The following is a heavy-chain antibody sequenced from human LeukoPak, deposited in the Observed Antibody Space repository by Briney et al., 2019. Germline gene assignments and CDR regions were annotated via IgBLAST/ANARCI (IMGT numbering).Heavy chain of an antibody. CDR2: IYYSGST. CDR3: ARAPLATAPSYYYYGMDV. Sequence: PSETLSLTCTVPGGSISSGGYYWSWIRQHPGKGLEWIGYIYYSGSTYYNPSLKSRVTISVDTSKNQFSLKLSSVTAADTAVYYCARAPLATAPSYYYYGMDVWGQGTTVTVSS. CDR1: GGSISSGGYY. V-gene: IGHV4-31*03. D-gene: IGHD5-18*01. J-gene: IGHJ6*02.